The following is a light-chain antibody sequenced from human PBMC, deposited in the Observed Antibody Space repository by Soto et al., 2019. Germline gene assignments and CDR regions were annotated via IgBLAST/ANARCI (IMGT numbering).Light chain of an antibody. J-gene: IGLJ3*02. CDR3: CSYAGNSGV. CDR2: EVS. CDR1: SSDVGSYNF. Sequence: QSALTQPASVSGSPGQSIIISCTGTSSDVGSYNFVSWYQQHPGKAPELMIYEVSKRPSGVSNRFSGSKSGNTASLTISGLQPEDEADYYCCSYAGNSGVFGGGTKLTVL. V-gene: IGLV2-23*02.